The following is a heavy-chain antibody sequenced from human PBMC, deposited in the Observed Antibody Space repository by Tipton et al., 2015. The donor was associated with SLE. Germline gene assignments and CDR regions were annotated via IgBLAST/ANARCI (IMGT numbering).Heavy chain of an antibody. Sequence: TLSLTCAVYGGSFSGYYWSWIRQPPGKGLEWIGEINHSGSTNYNPSLESRATISVNTSKNQFSLKVRSVTAADTAVYYCARRRPGIAAAGSYWYFDLWGRGTLVTVSS. CDR3: ARRRPGIAAAGSYWYFDL. D-gene: IGHD6-13*01. J-gene: IGHJ2*01. CDR2: INHSGST. CDR1: GGSFSGYY. V-gene: IGHV4-34*01.